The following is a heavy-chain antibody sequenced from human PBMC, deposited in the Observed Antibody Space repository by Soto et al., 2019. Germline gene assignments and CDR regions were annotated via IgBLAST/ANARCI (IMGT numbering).Heavy chain of an antibody. CDR3: ARDNDRPQLGGNYYYILDV. CDR2: IMPIFRTP. Sequence: QVQLEQSGAEVKKPGSSVKVSCKASGGTVRNSAIRWVREAPGQGLEWMGGIMPIFRTPDYAQKFQGRVTITADESTSTAYMELSGLRSDDTAVYFCARDNDRPQLGGNYYYILDVWGHGTTVTVSS. CDR1: GGTVRNSA. V-gene: IGHV1-69*12. J-gene: IGHJ6*02. D-gene: IGHD1-1*01.